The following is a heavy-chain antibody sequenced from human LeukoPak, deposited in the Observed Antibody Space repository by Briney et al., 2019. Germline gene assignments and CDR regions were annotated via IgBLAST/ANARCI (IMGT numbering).Heavy chain of an antibody. J-gene: IGHJ6*02. D-gene: IGHD6-19*01. Sequence: SGGSLRLSCAVSGFTFNTYAMSWVRQAPGKGLEWDSGISGTGGTTNYADSVKGRFTISRDNSKNTLYLQINSLRTEDTAVYYCARGGSSGRTSYYYAMDVWGQGTTVTVSS. CDR1: GFTFNTYA. CDR2: ISGTGGTT. V-gene: IGHV3-23*01. CDR3: ARGGSSGRTSYYYAMDV.